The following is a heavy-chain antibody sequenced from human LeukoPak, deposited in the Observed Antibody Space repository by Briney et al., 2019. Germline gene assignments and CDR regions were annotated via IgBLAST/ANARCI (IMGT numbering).Heavy chain of an antibody. CDR3: ARRQGGIAANWFDP. J-gene: IGHJ5*02. V-gene: IGHV4-38-2*02. D-gene: IGHD6-13*01. CDR2: IYHSGST. Sequence: PSETLSLTCTVSGYSISSGYYWGWIRQPPGKGLEWIGSIYHSGSTYYNPSLKSRVTISVDTSKNQFSLKLSSVTAADTAVYYCARRQGGIAANWFDPWGQGTLVTVSS. CDR1: GYSISSGYY.